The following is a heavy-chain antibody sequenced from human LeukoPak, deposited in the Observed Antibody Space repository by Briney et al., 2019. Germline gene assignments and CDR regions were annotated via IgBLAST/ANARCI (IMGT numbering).Heavy chain of an antibody. Sequence: GGSLRLSCAASGFTFSSYAMSWVRQAPGKGLEWVSAISGSGGSTYYADSVKGRFTISRDNSKNTLYLQMNSLRAEDTAVYYCAKDERGQWLVAEAFDIWRQGTMVTVSS. D-gene: IGHD6-19*01. J-gene: IGHJ3*02. CDR3: AKDERGQWLVAEAFDI. CDR2: ISGSGGST. V-gene: IGHV3-23*01. CDR1: GFTFSSYA.